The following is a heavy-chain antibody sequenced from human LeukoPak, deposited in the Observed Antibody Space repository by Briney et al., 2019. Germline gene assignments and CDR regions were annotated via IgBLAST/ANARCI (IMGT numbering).Heavy chain of an antibody. CDR3: ARNNWGIDY. CDR2: INSDGSDT. D-gene: IGHD7-27*01. Sequence: GGSLRLSXAASGFTFRNHWMHWVRQAPGKGLVWVARINSDGSDTSHADSVEGRFTISRDNAKDTLYLQMNSLRVEDTAVYYCARNNWGIDYWGQGTLVAVSS. J-gene: IGHJ4*02. V-gene: IGHV3-74*01. CDR1: GFTFRNHW.